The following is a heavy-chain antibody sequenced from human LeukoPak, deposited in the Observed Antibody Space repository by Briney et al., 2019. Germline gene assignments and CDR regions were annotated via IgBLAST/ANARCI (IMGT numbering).Heavy chain of an antibody. CDR2: ISYDGSNK. D-gene: IGHD2-2*01. V-gene: IGHV3-30*18. CDR1: GFTFSSYG. Sequence: PGGSLRLSCAASGFTFSSYGMHWVRQAPGKGLEWVAVISYDGSNKYYADSVKGRFTISRDNSKNTLYLQMNSPRAEDTAVYYCAKDLRYCSSTSCYPFYYYYMDVWGKGTTVTVSS. J-gene: IGHJ6*03. CDR3: AKDLRYCSSTSCYPFYYYYMDV.